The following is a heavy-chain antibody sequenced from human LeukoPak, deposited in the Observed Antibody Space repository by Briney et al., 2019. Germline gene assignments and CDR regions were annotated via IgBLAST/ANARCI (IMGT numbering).Heavy chain of an antibody. J-gene: IGHJ4*02. V-gene: IGHV4-39*01. CDR1: GGSISSSSYY. Sequence: PSETLSLTCTVSGGSISSSSYYWGWIRQPPGKGLEWIGSIYYSGNTYYNPSLKSRVTISIDTSKNQFSLKLSSVTAADTAVYYCANSANYGGNSGYFDYWGQGTLVTVSS. D-gene: IGHD4-23*01. CDR2: IYYSGNT. CDR3: ANSANYGGNSGYFDY.